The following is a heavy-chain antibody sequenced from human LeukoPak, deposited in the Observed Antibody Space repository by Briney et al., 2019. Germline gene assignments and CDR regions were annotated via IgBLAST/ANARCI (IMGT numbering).Heavy chain of an antibody. CDR3: ARGYCSGGSCNWFDP. CDR1: GFTLIGHY. CDR2: INRKSGDT. V-gene: IGHV1-2*02. Sequence: EASVKVSCKASGFTLIGHYLHWVRQAPGQGLQWMGWINRKSGDTKYAQNFQGRVTMTRDTSISTSYMELSSLTSDDAAVYYCARGYCSGGSCNWFDPWGQGTLVTVSS. D-gene: IGHD2-15*01. J-gene: IGHJ5*02.